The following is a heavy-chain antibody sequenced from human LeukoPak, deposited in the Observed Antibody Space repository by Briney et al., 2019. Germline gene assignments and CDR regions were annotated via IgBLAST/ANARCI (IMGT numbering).Heavy chain of an antibody. CDR3: ARSPRIAVPYFDY. D-gene: IGHD6-19*01. J-gene: IGHJ4*02. V-gene: IGHV1-69*13. CDR1: GGTFNYYT. CDR2: LIPIFGTA. Sequence: GASVKVSCKASGGTFNYYTVNWVRQAPGQGLEWMGGLIPIFGTAHYAQRFQGRVTITADESTSTVYMELSSLKSEDTDVYYCARSPRIAVPYFDYWGQGTLVTVSS.